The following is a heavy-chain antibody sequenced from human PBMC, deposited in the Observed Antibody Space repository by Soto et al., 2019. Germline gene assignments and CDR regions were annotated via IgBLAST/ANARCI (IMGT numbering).Heavy chain of an antibody. Sequence: QITLKESGPTLVKPTQTLTLTCTFSGFSLRTSGVGVGWIRQPPGEALEWLALIYWDDDKRYSPSLKSRLTITTDTSKNQVVLTKTNMDPVDTATYYCAHRRDYSSSWGFDYWGQGTLVTVSA. CDR3: AHRRDYSSSWGFDY. CDR1: GFSLRTSGVG. D-gene: IGHD6-13*01. J-gene: IGHJ4*02. V-gene: IGHV2-5*02. CDR2: IYWDDDK.